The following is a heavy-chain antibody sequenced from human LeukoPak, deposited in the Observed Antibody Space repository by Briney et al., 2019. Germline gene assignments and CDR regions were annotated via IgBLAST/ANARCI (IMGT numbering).Heavy chain of an antibody. D-gene: IGHD3-22*01. V-gene: IGHV5-51*01. CDR2: IYPGDSDT. CDR3: ARRNNDRSGFYYFDS. J-gene: IGHJ4*02. Sequence: GESLKISFKVSGXSFSSYWIGWVRQMPGKGLEWMGIIYPGDSDTRYSPSFQGQVTFSADKSISTAYLQWSGLKASDTAMYYCARRNNDRSGFYYFDSWGQGTLVTVSS. CDR1: GXSFSSYW.